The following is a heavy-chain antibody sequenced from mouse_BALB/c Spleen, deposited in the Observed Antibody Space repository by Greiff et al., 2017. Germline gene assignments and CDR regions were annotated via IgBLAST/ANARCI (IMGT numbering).Heavy chain of an antibody. CDR3: VRYGSSMDY. J-gene: IGHJ4*01. Sequence: QVQLKESGPGLVAPSQSLSITCTASGFSLTSYDISWIRQPPGKGLEWLGVIWTGGGTNYNSAFMSRLSISKDNSKSQVFLKMNSLQTDDTAIYYCVRYGSSMDYWGQGTSVTVSS. D-gene: IGHD1-2*01. CDR1: GFSLTSYD. CDR2: IWTGGGT. V-gene: IGHV2-9-2*01.